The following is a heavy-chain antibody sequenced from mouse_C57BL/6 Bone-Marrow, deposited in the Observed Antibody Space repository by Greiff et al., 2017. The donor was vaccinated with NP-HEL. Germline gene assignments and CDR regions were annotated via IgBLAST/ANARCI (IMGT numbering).Heavy chain of an antibody. CDR2: ISNLAYSI. CDR1: GFTFSDYG. V-gene: IGHV5-15*01. Sequence: EVNVVESGGGLVQPGGSLKLSCAASGFTFSDYGMAWVRQAPRKGPEWVAFISNLAYSIYYADTVTGRFTISRENAKNTLYLEMSSLRSEDTAMYYCARRGGYYRYAMDYWGQGTSVTVSS. J-gene: IGHJ4*01. CDR3: ARRGGYYRYAMDY. D-gene: IGHD2-3*01.